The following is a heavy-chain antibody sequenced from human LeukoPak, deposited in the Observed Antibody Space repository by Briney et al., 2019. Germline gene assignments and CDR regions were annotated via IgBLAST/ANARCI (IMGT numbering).Heavy chain of an antibody. CDR1: GGSISSHY. CDR3: ARHPGYSYGSNWFDP. CDR2: IYYSGST. Sequence: SETLSPTCTVSGGSISSHYWSWIRQPPGKGLEWIGYIYYSGSTNYNPSLKSRVTISVDTSKNQFSLKLSSVTAADTAVYYCARHPGYSYGSNWFDPWGQGTLVTVSS. V-gene: IGHV4-59*11. D-gene: IGHD5-18*01. J-gene: IGHJ5*02.